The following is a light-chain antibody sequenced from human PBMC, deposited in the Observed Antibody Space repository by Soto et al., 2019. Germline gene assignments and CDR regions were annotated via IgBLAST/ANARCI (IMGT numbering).Light chain of an antibody. Sequence: QSVLTQPPSASGTPGQRVTISCSGSSSNVGTNHVNWYQQLPGTAPKLLIYSDNQRPSGVPDRFSGPKSGTSASLAISGLQSEDEADYYCATRDERLSGRVFGGGTQLTVL. CDR2: SDN. J-gene: IGLJ7*01. CDR1: SSNVGTNH. CDR3: ATRDERLSGRV. V-gene: IGLV1-44*01.